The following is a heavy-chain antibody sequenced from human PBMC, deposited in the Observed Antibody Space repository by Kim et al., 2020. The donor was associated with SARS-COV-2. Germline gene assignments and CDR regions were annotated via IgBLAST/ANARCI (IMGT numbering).Heavy chain of an antibody. V-gene: IGHV6-1*01. Sequence: SQTLSLTCAISGDGVSSNSAAWNWIRQSPSRGFEWLGRTYYRSKWFNDYAVSVKSRIIINPDTSKNHFSLQLNSVTPEDTAVYYCARTAGYNMEYWGQGTLVTVSS. CDR3: ARTAGYNMEY. J-gene: IGHJ4*02. CDR1: GDGVSSNSAA. D-gene: IGHD5-12*01. CDR2: TYYRSKWFN.